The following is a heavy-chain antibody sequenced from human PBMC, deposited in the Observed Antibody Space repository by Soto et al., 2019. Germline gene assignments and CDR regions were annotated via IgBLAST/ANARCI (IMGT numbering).Heavy chain of an antibody. J-gene: IGHJ6*02. CDR3: ARDIVLVPAAILYYYYYGMDV. V-gene: IGHV1-69*12. CDR2: IIPIFGTA. Sequence: QVQLVQSGAEVKKPGSSVKVSCKASGGTFSSYAISWVRQAPGHGLEWMGGIIPIFGTANYAQKFQGRVTSTADESTSTADMELSSLRSEDTAVYYCARDIVLVPAAILYYYYYGMDVWGQGTTVTVSS. D-gene: IGHD2-2*01. CDR1: GGTFSSYA.